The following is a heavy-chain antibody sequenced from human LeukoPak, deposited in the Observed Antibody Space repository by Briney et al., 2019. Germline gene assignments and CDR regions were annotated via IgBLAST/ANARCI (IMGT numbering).Heavy chain of an antibody. Sequence: ASVKVSCKASGYTFTSYAMNWVRQAPGQGLEWMGWINTNTGNPTYAQGFTGRFVFSLDTSVSTAYLQISSLKAEDTAVYYCARERVSYYYDSSGSDYWGQGTLVTVSS. CDR2: INTNTGNP. D-gene: IGHD3-22*01. CDR1: GYTFTSYA. V-gene: IGHV7-4-1*02. CDR3: ARERVSYYYDSSGSDY. J-gene: IGHJ4*02.